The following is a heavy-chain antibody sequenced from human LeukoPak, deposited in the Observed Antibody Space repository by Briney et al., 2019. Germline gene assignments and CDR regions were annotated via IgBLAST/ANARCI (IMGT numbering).Heavy chain of an antibody. Sequence: GGSLRLXCAASGFTFDDYAMHWVRQAPGKGLELVSLIGGDGGSTYYADSVKGRFTISRDNSKNSLFLQMKSLRTDDTALYYCVKEPHYYDRSGYFWGQGTLVTVSS. J-gene: IGHJ4*02. CDR3: VKEPHYYDRSGYF. V-gene: IGHV3-43*02. CDR2: IGGDGGST. D-gene: IGHD3-22*01. CDR1: GFTFDDYA.